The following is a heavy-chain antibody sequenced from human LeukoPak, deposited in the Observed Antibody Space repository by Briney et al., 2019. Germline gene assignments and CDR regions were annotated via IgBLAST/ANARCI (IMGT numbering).Heavy chain of an antibody. J-gene: IGHJ4*02. D-gene: IGHD6-13*01. CDR2: TSGSGTTT. V-gene: IGHV3-23*01. CDR1: GFTFSSYA. Sequence: GASLSLSCAASGFTFSSYAMNWVRQAPGKGLEWVSTTSGSGTTTHHADSVKGRFTISRDNSKSTLYLQMNSLRAEDTAVYYCAKGGRVAAASEVDYWGQGTLVTVSS. CDR3: AKGGRVAAASEVDY.